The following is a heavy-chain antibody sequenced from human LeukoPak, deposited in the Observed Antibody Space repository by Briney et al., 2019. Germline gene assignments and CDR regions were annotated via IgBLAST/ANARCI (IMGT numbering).Heavy chain of an antibody. CDR1: GGSISSSSYY. V-gene: IGHV4-39*01. D-gene: IGHD1-26*01. J-gene: IGHJ4*02. Sequence: SETLSLTCTVSGGSISSSSYYWGWIRQPPGKGLEWIGSIYYSGSTYYNPSLKSRVTISVDTSKNQFSLKLSSVTAADTAVYYCARVVGAIDYWGRGTLVTVSS. CDR2: IYYSGST. CDR3: ARVVGAIDY.